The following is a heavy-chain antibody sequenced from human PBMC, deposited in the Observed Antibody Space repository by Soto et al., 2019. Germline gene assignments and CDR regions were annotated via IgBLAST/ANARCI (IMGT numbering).Heavy chain of an antibody. CDR2: ISYDGSNK. J-gene: IGHJ4*02. Sequence: QVQLVESGGGVVQPGRSLRLSCAASGFTFSSYAMHWVRQAPGKGLEWVAVISYDGSNKYYADSVKGRFTISRDNSKNTLYLQMNSLRAEDTAVYYCARDQGRGYSYGFDYWGQGTLVTVSS. V-gene: IGHV3-30-3*01. CDR1: GFTFSSYA. CDR3: ARDQGRGYSYGFDY. D-gene: IGHD5-18*01.